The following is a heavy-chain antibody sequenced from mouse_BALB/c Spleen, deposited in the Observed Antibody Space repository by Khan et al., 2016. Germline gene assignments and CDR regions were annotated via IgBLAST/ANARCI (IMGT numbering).Heavy chain of an antibody. D-gene: IGHD2-1*01. CDR3: ARGGLYDNYIASWFAY. Sequence: QVQLQQSGAELARPGASVKLSCRASGYTFTDSYINWVKQRTGQGLEWIGEIYPGSGNSYYNDNFKGKATLTADKSSSTAYIQLTSLTSEDSAVYFCARGGLYDNYIASWFAYWGQGTLVTVSA. CDR2: IYPGSGNS. CDR1: GYTFTDSY. J-gene: IGHJ3*01. V-gene: IGHV1-77*01.